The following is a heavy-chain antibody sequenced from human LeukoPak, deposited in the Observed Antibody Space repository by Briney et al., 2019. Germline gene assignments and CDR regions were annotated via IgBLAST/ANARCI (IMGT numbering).Heavy chain of an antibody. CDR1: GFTFSSYA. CDR3: ATLPLKYYDFWSGYSDY. D-gene: IGHD3-3*01. Sequence: PGGSLRLSCAASGFTFSSYAMQGVRQAPGKGLEWVAVISYDGSNKYYAGSVKGRFTISRDNSKNTLYLQMNSLRAEGTAVYYCATLPLKYYDFWSGYSDYWGQGTLVTVSS. V-gene: IGHV3-30-3*01. CDR2: ISYDGSNK. J-gene: IGHJ4*02.